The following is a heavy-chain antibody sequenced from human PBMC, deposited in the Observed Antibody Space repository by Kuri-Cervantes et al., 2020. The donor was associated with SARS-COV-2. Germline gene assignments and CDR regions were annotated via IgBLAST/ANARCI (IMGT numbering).Heavy chain of an antibody. CDR1: GYTFTGYY. Sequence: ASVKVSCKASGYTFTGYYMHWVRQAPGQGLEWMGWINPNSGGTNYAQKFQGWVTMTRDTSISTAYMELSRLRSDDTAVYYCARGVTPHYGMDIWGQGTTVTVSS. V-gene: IGHV1-2*04. CDR2: INPNSGGT. J-gene: IGHJ6*02. D-gene: IGHD2-21*02. CDR3: ARGVTPHYGMDI.